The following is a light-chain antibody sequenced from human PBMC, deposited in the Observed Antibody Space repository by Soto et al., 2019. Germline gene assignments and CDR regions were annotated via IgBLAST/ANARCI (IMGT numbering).Light chain of an antibody. J-gene: IGLJ3*02. CDR1: SSNIGSNT. CDR3: SAWDDSLNGWV. Sequence: QSVLTQPPSASGTPGQRVTISCSGSSSNIGSNTVNWYQQLPGTAPKLLIYSNNQRPSGGPDRFSGSKSGTSASLAISGRQSEEEAAYYCSAWDDSLNGWVFGGGTKLTVL. V-gene: IGLV1-44*01. CDR2: SNN.